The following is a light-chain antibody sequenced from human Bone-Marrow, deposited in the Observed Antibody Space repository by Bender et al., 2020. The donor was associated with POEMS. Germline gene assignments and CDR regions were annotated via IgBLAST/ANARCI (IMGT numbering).Light chain of an antibody. CDR3: SARDDSRSGWV. Sequence: QSVVTQPPSLSEAPRQRVTISCSGSSSNIGNHVVNWYQQLPGEAPKLLIYYDDLLTPGVSDRFSASKSGTSASLAIRELQSEDEALYYCSARDDSRSGWVFGGGTKLTVL. J-gene: IGLJ3*02. V-gene: IGLV1-36*01. CDR1: SSNIGNHV. CDR2: YDD.